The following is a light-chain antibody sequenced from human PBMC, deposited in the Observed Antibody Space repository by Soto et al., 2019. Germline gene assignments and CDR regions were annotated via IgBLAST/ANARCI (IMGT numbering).Light chain of an antibody. V-gene: IGLV2-23*03. J-gene: IGLJ3*02. CDR2: EGS. Sequence: QSVLTQPASVSGSPGQSITISCTGTSSDVGSYNLVSWYQHHPGKAPQLMIYEGSKRPSGVSNRFSGSKSGNTASLTISGLQAEDEADYYCCSYAGSSTFWVFGGGTKLTVL. CDR3: CSYAGSSTFWV. CDR1: SSDVGSYNL.